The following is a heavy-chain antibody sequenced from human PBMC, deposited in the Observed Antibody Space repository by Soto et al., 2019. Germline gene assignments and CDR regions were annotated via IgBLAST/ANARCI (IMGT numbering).Heavy chain of an antibody. D-gene: IGHD6-19*01. J-gene: IGHJ6*03. CDR3: AKDSIAVAFYYYYMDV. V-gene: IGHV6-1*01. Sequence: SQTLSLTCVISGDSVSSNSAAWNWIRQSPSRGLEWLGRTYYRSRWYNDYAVSVRSRITVNADTSKNQFSLHLNSVTPEDTAVYYCAKDSIAVAFYYYYMDVWGKGTTVTVSS. CDR1: GDSVSSNSAA. CDR2: TYYRSRWYN.